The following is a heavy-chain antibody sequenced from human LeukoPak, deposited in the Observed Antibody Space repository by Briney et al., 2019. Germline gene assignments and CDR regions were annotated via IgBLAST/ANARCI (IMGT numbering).Heavy chain of an antibody. CDR1: GFTFSSFA. J-gene: IGHJ4*02. Sequence: GGSLRLSCAASGFTFSSFAMHWVRQTPGKGLEWVAGMSYNGNDKYYEDSLKGRFTISRDNSKNTLYLQMNSLRAEDTAVYHCARDPSRFGEYGYFDYWGQGSLVTVSS. CDR3: ARDPSRFGEYGYFDY. D-gene: IGHD3-10*01. V-gene: IGHV3-30*04. CDR2: MSYNGNDK.